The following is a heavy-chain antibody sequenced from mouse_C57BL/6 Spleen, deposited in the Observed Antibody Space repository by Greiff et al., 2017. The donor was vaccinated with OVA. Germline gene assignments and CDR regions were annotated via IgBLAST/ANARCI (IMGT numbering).Heavy chain of an antibody. CDR3: ASRGEITTLVGNFDY. V-gene: IGHV1-82*01. Sequence: QVQLKQSGPELVKPGASVKISCKASGYAFSSSWMNWVKQRPGKGLEWIGRIYPGDGDTNYNGKFKGKATLTADKSSSTAYMQLSSLTSEDSAVYFCASRGEITTLVGNFDYWGQGTTLTVSS. D-gene: IGHD1-1*01. CDR1: GYAFSSSW. J-gene: IGHJ2*01. CDR2: IYPGDGDT.